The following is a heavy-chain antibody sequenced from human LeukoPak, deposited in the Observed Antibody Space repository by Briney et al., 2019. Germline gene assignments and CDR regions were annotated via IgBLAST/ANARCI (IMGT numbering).Heavy chain of an antibody. Sequence: PGGSLRLSCAASGFTFSSYSMNWVRQAPGKGLEWVSSISSSSSYIYYADSVKGRFTISRDNAKNSLYPQMNSLRAEDTAVYYCAREEDYYYYMDVWGKGTTVTVSS. J-gene: IGHJ6*03. CDR2: ISSSSSYI. CDR3: AREEDYYYYMDV. CDR1: GFTFSSYS. V-gene: IGHV3-21*01.